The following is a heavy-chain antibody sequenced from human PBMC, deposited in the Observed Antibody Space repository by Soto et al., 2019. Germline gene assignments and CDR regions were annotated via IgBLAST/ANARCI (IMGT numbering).Heavy chain of an antibody. CDR1: GYSISTYA. CDR3: ARSGGGNSYPHYSVMDV. V-gene: IGHV1-3*01. J-gene: IGHJ6*02. D-gene: IGHD1-26*01. CDR2: INAGSDNT. Sequence: ASVKVSCKASGYSISTYAIDWVRQAPGQRLEWMGWINAGSDNTEYSQRFQDRITITRDTSASTAYMELRSLRSEDTAVYYCARSGGGNSYPHYSVMDVWGQGTTVRVSS.